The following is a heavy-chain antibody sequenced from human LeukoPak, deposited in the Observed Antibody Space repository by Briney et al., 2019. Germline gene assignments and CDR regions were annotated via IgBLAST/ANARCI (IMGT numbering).Heavy chain of an antibody. J-gene: IGHJ4*02. V-gene: IGHV1-2*02. CDR2: INPNSGGT. Sequence: ASVKVSCKASGYTFTGYYMHWVRQAPGQGLEWMGWINPNSGGTNYAQKFQGRVTMTRDTSISTAYMELSRLRSDDTAVYYCASWKIAAQRKEAFDYWGQGTLVTVSS. D-gene: IGHD1-1*01. CDR3: ASWKIAAQRKEAFDY. CDR1: GYTFTGYY.